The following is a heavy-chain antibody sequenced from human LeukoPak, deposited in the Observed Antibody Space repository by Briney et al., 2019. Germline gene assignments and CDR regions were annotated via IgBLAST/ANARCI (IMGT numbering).Heavy chain of an antibody. Sequence: ASVNVSCKASGYTFTSYYMHWVRQAPGQGLEWMGIINPSGGSTSYAQKFQGRVTMTRDMSTSTVYMELSSLRSEDTAVYYCARDGIAVADSYYFDYWGQGTLVTVSS. V-gene: IGHV1-46*01. CDR3: ARDGIAVADSYYFDY. CDR1: GYTFTSYY. D-gene: IGHD6-19*01. CDR2: INPSGGST. J-gene: IGHJ4*02.